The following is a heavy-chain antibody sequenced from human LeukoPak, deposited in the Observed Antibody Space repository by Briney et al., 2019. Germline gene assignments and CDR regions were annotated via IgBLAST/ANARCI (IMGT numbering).Heavy chain of an antibody. CDR1: GGSISSSSYY. Sequence: SETLSLTCTVSGGSISSSSYYWGWIRQPPGKGLEWIGSIYHSGSTNYNPSLKSRVTISVDKSKNQFSLKLSSVTAADTAVYYCARGTTPPNPTVTTGNWFDPWGQGTLVTVSS. CDR3: ARGTTPPNPTVTTGNWFDP. CDR2: IYHSGST. V-gene: IGHV4-39*07. J-gene: IGHJ5*02. D-gene: IGHD4-17*01.